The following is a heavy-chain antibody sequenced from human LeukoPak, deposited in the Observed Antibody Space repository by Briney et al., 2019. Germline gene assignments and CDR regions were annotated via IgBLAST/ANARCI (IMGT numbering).Heavy chain of an antibody. J-gene: IGHJ4*02. D-gene: IGHD2-2*01. V-gene: IGHV4-59*01. CDR3: ARGEYQLPDGY. CDR1: GGSISSYY. CDR2: IYYSGST. Sequence: SETLYITCTVSGGSISSYYWSWIRQPPGKGLQWIGYIYYSGSTNYNPSLKSRVTISVDTSKNQFSLRLSSVTAADTAVYYCARGEYQLPDGYWGQGTLVTVSS.